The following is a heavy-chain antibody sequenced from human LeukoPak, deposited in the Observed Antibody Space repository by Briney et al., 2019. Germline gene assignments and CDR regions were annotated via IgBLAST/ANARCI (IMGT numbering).Heavy chain of an antibody. Sequence: PGGSLRLSCAASGFTFSSYGMHWVRQAPGKGLEWVAVISYDGSNKYYADSVKGRFTISRDNSKNTLYLQMNSLRAEDTAVYYCAKAGFWADPWTDYWGQGTLVTVSS. V-gene: IGHV3-30*18. D-gene: IGHD3-10*01. CDR3: AKAGFWADPWTDY. CDR2: ISYDGSNK. CDR1: GFTFSSYG. J-gene: IGHJ4*02.